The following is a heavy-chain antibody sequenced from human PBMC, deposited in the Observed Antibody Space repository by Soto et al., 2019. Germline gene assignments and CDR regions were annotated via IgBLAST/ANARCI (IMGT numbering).Heavy chain of an antibody. J-gene: IGHJ4*02. Sequence: PGGTLRLSCAASGLTYSSYAMHWVRQAPGKGLEWVAVISYDGSNKYYADSVKGRFTISRDNSKNTLYLQMNSLRAEDMAVYYCARVYPLSSSSVVDYWGQGTLVTVS. D-gene: IGHD6-6*01. V-gene: IGHV3-30-3*01. CDR2: ISYDGSNK. CDR3: ARVYPLSSSSVVDY. CDR1: GLTYSSYA.